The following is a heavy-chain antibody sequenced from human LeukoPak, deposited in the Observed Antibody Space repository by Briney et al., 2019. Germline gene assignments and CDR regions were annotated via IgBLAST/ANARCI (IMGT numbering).Heavy chain of an antibody. CDR2: ISSSSSYI. D-gene: IGHD6-13*01. CDR1: GFTFSSYS. V-gene: IGHV3-21*01. CDR3: ARDIRRGYSSSWFWFDP. J-gene: IGHJ5*02. Sequence: GGSLRLSCAASGFTFSSYSMNWVRQTPGKGLEWVSSISSSSSYIYYADSVKGRFTISRDNAKNSLYLQMNSLRAEDTAVYYCARDIRRGYSSSWFWFDPWGQGTLVTVSS.